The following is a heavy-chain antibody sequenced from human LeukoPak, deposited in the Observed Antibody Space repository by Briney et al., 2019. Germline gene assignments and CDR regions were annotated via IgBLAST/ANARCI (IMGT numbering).Heavy chain of an antibody. V-gene: IGHV3-74*01. CDR2: IDSDESR. CDR3: ARGIGKSGISWGFDQ. D-gene: IGHD4-23*01. Sequence: PGGSLRLSCAASGFTFSRHWMHWVRQAPGKGLVWVSYIDSDESRNYADSVKGRFTISRDNDKNTVYLQMNSLRAEDTAMYFCARGIGKSGISWGFDQWGQGTLVTVSS. J-gene: IGHJ4*02. CDR1: GFTFSRHW.